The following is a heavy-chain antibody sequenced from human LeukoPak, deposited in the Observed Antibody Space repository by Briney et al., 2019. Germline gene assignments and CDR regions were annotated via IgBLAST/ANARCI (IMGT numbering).Heavy chain of an antibody. J-gene: IGHJ4*02. Sequence: PSETLSLTCTVSGGSISSTSYYWGWIRQPPGKGLEWIGSMYYSGSTYYNPSLKSRVTISVDTSKNQFSLKLSSVTAADTAVYYCARRGGSYRYFDYWGQGTLVTVSS. CDR2: MYYSGST. D-gene: IGHD1-26*01. V-gene: IGHV4-39*01. CDR1: GGSISSTSYY. CDR3: ARRGGSYRYFDY.